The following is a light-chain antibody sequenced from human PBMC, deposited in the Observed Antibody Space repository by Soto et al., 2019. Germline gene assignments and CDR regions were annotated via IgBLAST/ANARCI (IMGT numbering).Light chain of an antibody. CDR1: NSNIGSNT. Sequence: QSVLTQPPSASGTPGQRVTISCSGSNSNIGSNTVDWYQQFPGTAPKLLIHSTNQRPSGVPDRISGSKSGTSVSLAISGLQSEDEADYSCAAWDDSLNAVVFGGGTKLTVL. V-gene: IGLV1-44*01. CDR3: AAWDDSLNAVV. CDR2: STN. J-gene: IGLJ2*01.